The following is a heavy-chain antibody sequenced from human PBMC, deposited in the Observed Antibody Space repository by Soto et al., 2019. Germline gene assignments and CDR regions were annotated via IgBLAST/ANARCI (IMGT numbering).Heavy chain of an antibody. CDR3: TTESDYGGPGFDY. CDR2: IKSKTDGGTT. Sequence: GGSLRLSCAASGFTFSNAWMSWVRQAPGKGLEWVGRIKSKTDGGTTDYAAPVKGRFTISRDNSKNTLYLQMNSLKTEDTAVYYCTTESDYGGPGFDYWGQGTLVTVSS. D-gene: IGHD4-17*01. J-gene: IGHJ4*02. CDR1: GFTFSNAW. V-gene: IGHV3-15*01.